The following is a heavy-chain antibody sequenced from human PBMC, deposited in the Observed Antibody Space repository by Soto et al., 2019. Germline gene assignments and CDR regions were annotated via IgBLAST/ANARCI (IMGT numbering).Heavy chain of an antibody. V-gene: IGHV1-18*04. Sequence: ASVKVSCKASGYTFTSYYMHWVRQAPGQGLEWMGWISAYNGNTNYAQKLQGRVTMTTDTSTSTAYMELRSLRSDDTAVYYCARDRHCSSTSCYNVFDYWGQGTLVTVSS. CDR1: GYTFTSYY. CDR2: ISAYNGNT. CDR3: ARDRHCSSTSCYNVFDY. D-gene: IGHD2-2*02. J-gene: IGHJ4*02.